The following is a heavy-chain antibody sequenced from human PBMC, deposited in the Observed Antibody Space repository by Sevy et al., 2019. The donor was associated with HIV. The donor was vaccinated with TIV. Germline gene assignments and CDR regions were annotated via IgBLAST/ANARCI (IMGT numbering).Heavy chain of an antibody. J-gene: IGHJ6*02. CDR1: GFTFSFYA. D-gene: IGHD2-2*01. CDR3: AREGLVPTATPGRYYFYGMDI. V-gene: IGHV3-30*04. CDR2: ISYNGNNK. Sequence: GGSLRLSCAGSGFTFSFYAMHWVRQAPGKGLEWVAVISYNGNNKNYADSVKGRFTISRDNSKNTVYLQMNSLRGEDTAAYYCAREGLVPTATPGRYYFYGMDIWGQGTTVTVSS.